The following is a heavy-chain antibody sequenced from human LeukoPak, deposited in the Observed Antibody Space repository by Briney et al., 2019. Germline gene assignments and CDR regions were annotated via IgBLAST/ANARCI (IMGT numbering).Heavy chain of an antibody. Sequence: PSETLSLTCTVSGGSISSGSYYWNWIRQPPGKGLEWIGHIYYSGRTNYNPSLKSRVTVSVDTSKNQFSLKLSSVTAADTAVYYCARENIVVDYWGQGTLVTVSS. CDR2: IYYSGRT. V-gene: IGHV4-61*01. J-gene: IGHJ4*02. D-gene: IGHD2/OR15-2a*01. CDR3: ARENIVVDY. CDR1: GGSISSGSYY.